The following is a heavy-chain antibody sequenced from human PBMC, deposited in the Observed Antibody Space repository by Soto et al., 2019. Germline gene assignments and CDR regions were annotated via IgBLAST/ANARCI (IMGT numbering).Heavy chain of an antibody. Sequence: QDQMVQSGTEVKKPGSSLRVSCKASGGTFSGYGISWVRQAPGQGLEWMGGIIPIFGTANYAQKFRDRVTSSADEARSTVYMGLSSRRTEDTAVYYCARGRAKAHFYYGMDVWGQGTAVTVSS. V-gene: IGHV1-69*01. CDR1: GGTFSGYG. CDR2: IIPIFGTA. J-gene: IGHJ6*02. CDR3: ARGRAKAHFYYGMDV.